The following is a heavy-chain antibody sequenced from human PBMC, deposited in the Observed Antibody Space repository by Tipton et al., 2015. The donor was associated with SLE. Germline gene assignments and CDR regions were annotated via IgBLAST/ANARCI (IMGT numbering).Heavy chain of an antibody. J-gene: IGHJ4*02. CDR2: IYSGGST. V-gene: IGHV3-53*04. CDR1: GFTVSSNY. Sequence: SLRLSCAASGFTVSSNYMSWVRQAPGKGLEWVSVIYSGGSTYYADSVKGRFTISRHNSKNTLYLQMNSLRAEDTAVYYCARGYYDFWSGYPDWCQGTLVTVSS. CDR3: ARGYYDFWSGYPD. D-gene: IGHD3-3*01.